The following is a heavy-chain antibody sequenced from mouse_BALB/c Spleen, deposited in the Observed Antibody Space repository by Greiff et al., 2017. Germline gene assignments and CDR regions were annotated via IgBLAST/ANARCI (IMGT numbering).Heavy chain of an antibody. CDR3: TRGPLYGNWFAY. CDR1: GFTFSSYT. D-gene: IGHD2-1*01. Sequence: EVMLVESGGGLVKPGGSLKLSCAASGFTFSSYTMSWVRQTPEKRLEWVATISSGGSYTYYPDSVKGRFTISRDNAKNTLYLQMSSLKSEDTAMYCCTRGPLYGNWFAYWGQGTLVTVSA. J-gene: IGHJ3*01. CDR2: ISSGGSYT. V-gene: IGHV5-6-4*01.